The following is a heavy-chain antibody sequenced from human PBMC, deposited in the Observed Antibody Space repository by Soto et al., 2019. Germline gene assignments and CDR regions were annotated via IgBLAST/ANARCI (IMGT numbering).Heavy chain of an antibody. J-gene: IGHJ6*02. CDR2: ISSSSSTI. CDR3: ARGNRGGDHYYSYGMDV. CDR1: GFTFSSYS. D-gene: IGHD3-16*01. Sequence: EVQLVESGGGLVQPGGSLRLACAASGFTFSSYSMNWVRQAPGKGLEWVSYISSSSSTIYYADSVKGRFTISSDNAKNSLYLHMNSLRGEDTAVYYCARGNRGGDHYYSYGMDVWGQGTTVTVS. V-gene: IGHV3-48*01.